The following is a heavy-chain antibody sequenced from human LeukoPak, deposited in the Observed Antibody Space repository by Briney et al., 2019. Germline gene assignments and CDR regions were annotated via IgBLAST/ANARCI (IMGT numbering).Heavy chain of an antibody. V-gene: IGHV1-18*04. Sequence: GASVKVSCKASGYTFTGYYIHWVRQAPGQGLEWMGWISAYNGNTNYAQKLQGRVTMTTDTSTSTAYMELRSLRSDDTAVYYCARDFTSLAARPEGVDYWGQGTLVTVSS. D-gene: IGHD6-6*01. CDR3: ARDFTSLAARPEGVDY. CDR2: ISAYNGNT. CDR1: GYTFTGYY. J-gene: IGHJ4*02.